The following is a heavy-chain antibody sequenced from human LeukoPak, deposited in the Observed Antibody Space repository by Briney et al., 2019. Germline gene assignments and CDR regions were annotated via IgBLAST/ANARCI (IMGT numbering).Heavy chain of an antibody. J-gene: IGHJ4*02. CDR2: INHSGST. V-gene: IGHV4-34*01. CDR1: GGSFSGYY. D-gene: IGHD3-3*01. Sequence: SETLSLTCAVYGGSFSGYYWSWIRQPPGKGLEWIGEINHSGSTNYNPSLKSRVTISVDTSKNQFSLKLSSVTAADTGVYYCARGKGLRFLEWLLATHKIFVYWGQGTLVTVSS. CDR3: ARGKGLRFLEWLLATHKIFVY.